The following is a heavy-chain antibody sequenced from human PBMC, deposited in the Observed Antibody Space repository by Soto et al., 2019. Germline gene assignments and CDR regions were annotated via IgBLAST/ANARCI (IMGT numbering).Heavy chain of an antibody. V-gene: IGHV1-18*04. Sequence: QVQLVQSGAEVKKPGASVKVSCKASGYTFTSYGISWVRQAPGQGLEWMGWISAYNGNTNYAQKLQGRVTMTTDTSTSTAYMELRSLRSDDTAVYYCARDPSAVAGTYLYYYYYYGMDVWGQGTTVTVSS. CDR1: GYTFTSYG. J-gene: IGHJ6*02. D-gene: IGHD6-19*01. CDR2: ISAYNGNT. CDR3: ARDPSAVAGTYLYYYYYYGMDV.